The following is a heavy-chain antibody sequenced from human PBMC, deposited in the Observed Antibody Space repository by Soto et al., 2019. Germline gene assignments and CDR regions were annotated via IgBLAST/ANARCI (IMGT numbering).Heavy chain of an antibody. D-gene: IGHD3-10*01. CDR2: INTDGSAQ. J-gene: IGHJ4*02. CDR1: GFTFSSDW. V-gene: IGHV3-74*01. CDR3: ERDRTGPQHHFDY. Sequence: PGGSLRLSCAASGFTFSSDWMHWVRQSPGKGLVWVSRINTDGSAQIYADSAKGRFTISRDNAKNMLYLLMNSLSAEDTAVYYCERDRTGPQHHFDYWGLGNMVNVSS.